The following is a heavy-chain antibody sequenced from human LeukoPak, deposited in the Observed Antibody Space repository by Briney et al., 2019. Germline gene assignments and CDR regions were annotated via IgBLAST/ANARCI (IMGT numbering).Heavy chain of an antibody. D-gene: IGHD3-10*01. J-gene: IGHJ4*02. CDR2: IKNKGDGGAT. V-gene: IGHV3-15*01. Sequence: GGSLRLSCAASGFTFNKAWMSWVRLAPGKGLEWVGRIKNKGDGGATDYAAPVKGRFTVSRDDSKSTLYLQMNSLKTEDTAAYYRTTSGTPFEYWGQGTLVTVSS. CDR1: GFTFNKAW. CDR3: TTSGTPFEY.